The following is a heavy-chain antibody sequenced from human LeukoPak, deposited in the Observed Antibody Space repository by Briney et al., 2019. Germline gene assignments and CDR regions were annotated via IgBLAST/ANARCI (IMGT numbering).Heavy chain of an antibody. D-gene: IGHD6-19*01. CDR2: TYDSATT. CDR1: GGSASGWY. Sequence: SETLSLTRTVSGGSASGWYWSWIRQPPGKGLEWIGHTYDSATTNYNPSLKSRVTISIDTSKNQISLKLRSVTAADTAVYYCARHRPGSSGWYYYWYFDLWGRGTLVTVSS. V-gene: IGHV4-59*02. CDR3: ARHRPGSSGWYYYWYFDL. J-gene: IGHJ2*01.